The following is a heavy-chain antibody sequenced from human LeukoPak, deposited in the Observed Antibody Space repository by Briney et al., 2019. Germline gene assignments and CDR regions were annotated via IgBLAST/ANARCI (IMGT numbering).Heavy chain of an antibody. Sequence: SETLSLTCAVSGYSISSGYYWGWIRQPPGKGLEWIGSIYHSGSTYYNPSLKSRVTISVGTSKSQFSLKLSSVTAADTAVYYCASSYCSGGSCYSGDAFDIWGQGTMVTVSS. CDR3: ASSYCSGGSCYSGDAFDI. CDR1: GYSISSGYY. V-gene: IGHV4-38-2*01. J-gene: IGHJ3*02. D-gene: IGHD2-15*01. CDR2: IYHSGST.